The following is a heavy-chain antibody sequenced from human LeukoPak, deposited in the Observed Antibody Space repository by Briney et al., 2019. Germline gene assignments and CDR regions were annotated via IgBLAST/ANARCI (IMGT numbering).Heavy chain of an antibody. CDR2: INPSGGST. CDR1: GYTFTSYY. Sequence: ASVKVSCKASGYTFTSYYMHWVRQAPGQGLEWMGIINPSGGSTSYAQKFQGRVTMTRDTSTSTAYMELSSLRSEDTAVYYCARDGRGGGGVLWGQGTLVTVSS. D-gene: IGHD3-16*01. CDR3: ARDGRGGGGVL. J-gene: IGHJ4*02. V-gene: IGHV1-46*01.